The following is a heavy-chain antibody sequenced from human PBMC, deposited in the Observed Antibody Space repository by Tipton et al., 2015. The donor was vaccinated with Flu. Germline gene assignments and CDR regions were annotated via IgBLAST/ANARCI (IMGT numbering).Heavy chain of an antibody. V-gene: IGHV3-49*03. CDR3: ARGLPRGY. Sequence: QLMQSGGGLVQPGRSLRLSCTGSGFTFGNYALIWFRQAPGKGLEWVSFIRSKVYGGTTEYAASVKGRFSISRDDSKSIAYLQMNSLKTDDTAVYYCARGLPRGYWGQGALVTVAS. CDR2: IRSKVYGGTT. CDR1: GFTFGNYA. J-gene: IGHJ4*02.